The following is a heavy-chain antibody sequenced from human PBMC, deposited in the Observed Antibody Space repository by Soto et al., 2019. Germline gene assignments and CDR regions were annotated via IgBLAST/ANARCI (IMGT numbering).Heavy chain of an antibody. CDR3: ARGSATLGSCGLDV. V-gene: IGHV3-13*04. Sequence: GGSLRLSCAASGFTFSSYDMHWVRQATGKGLEWVSGIGTAADTYYPGSVKGRFTISRENDKNSLYLQMNSLRAGDTAVYYCARGSATLGSCGLDVWGQGTTVTVSS. D-gene: IGHD5-12*01. CDR1: GFTFSSYD. J-gene: IGHJ6*02. CDR2: IGTAADT.